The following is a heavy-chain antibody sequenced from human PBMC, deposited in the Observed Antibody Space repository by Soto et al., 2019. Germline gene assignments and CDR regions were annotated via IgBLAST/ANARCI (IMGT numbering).Heavy chain of an antibody. Sequence: QVQLVESGGGVVQPGRSLRLSCAASGFTFSSHAMNWVRQAPGEGLEWVAVISYDGSNKYYADSVKGRFSISRDNSRNTLHLQMHSLRAADTAVYYCASDPGLGHCSSISCYVDYWGQGTLVTVSS. CDR3: ASDPGLGHCSSISCYVDY. V-gene: IGHV3-30-3*01. CDR1: GFTFSSHA. CDR2: ISYDGSNK. D-gene: IGHD2-2*01. J-gene: IGHJ4*02.